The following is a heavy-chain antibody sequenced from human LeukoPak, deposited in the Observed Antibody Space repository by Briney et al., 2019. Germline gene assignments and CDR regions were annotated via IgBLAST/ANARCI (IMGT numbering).Heavy chain of an antibody. CDR1: GYTFTSYA. V-gene: IGHV1-3*01. Sequence: ASVKVSCKTSGYTFTSYAIHWVRQAPGQRLEWMGWINAGNGNTKYSQKFQDRVTITRDTSASTAYMELSSLRSEDTAVYYCARGVLREQQLGLDYWGQGILVTVSS. CDR2: INAGNGNT. D-gene: IGHD6-13*01. CDR3: ARGVLREQQLGLDY. J-gene: IGHJ4*02.